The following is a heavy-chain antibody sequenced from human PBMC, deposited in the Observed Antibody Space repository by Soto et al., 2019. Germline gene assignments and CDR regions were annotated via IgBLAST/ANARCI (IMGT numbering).Heavy chain of an antibody. CDR1: GYTFISYA. D-gene: IGHD6-13*01. Sequence: ASVKVSCKASGYTFISYAMHWVRQAPGQRLEWMGWINAGNGNTKYSQRFQGRVTITRDTSASTAYMEVSSLRSEDTAVYYCARDRPGIAAAGFAYWGQGTLVTVSS. V-gene: IGHV1-3*01. CDR3: ARDRPGIAAAGFAY. CDR2: INAGNGNT. J-gene: IGHJ4*02.